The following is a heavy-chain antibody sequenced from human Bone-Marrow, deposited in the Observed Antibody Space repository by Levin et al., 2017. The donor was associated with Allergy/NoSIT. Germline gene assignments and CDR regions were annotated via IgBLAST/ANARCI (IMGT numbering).Heavy chain of an antibody. D-gene: IGHD6-13*01. J-gene: IGHJ4*02. V-gene: IGHV3-30*18. CDR3: AKDRYSSPPGFYYFDY. Sequence: GESLKISCAASGFTFSSYGMHWVRQAPGKGLEWVAVISYDGSNKYYADSVKGRFTISRDNSKNTLYLQMNSLRAEDTAVYYCAKDRYSSPPGFYYFDYWGQGTLVTVSS. CDR2: ISYDGSNK. CDR1: GFTFSSYG.